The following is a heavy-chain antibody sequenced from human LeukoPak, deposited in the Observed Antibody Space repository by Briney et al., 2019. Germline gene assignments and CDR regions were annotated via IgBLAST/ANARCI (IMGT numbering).Heavy chain of an antibody. CDR1: GGSISSDY. V-gene: IGHV4-59*01. CDR3: ARDRLGLPVDY. D-gene: IGHD5-18*01. Sequence: SETLSLTCTVSGGSISSDYWSWIRQPPGKGLEWIGYIHYTGSINYNPSLRSRVTISIDTSKNQFSLKLSSVTAADTAIYYCARDRLGLPVDYWGQGTLVTVSP. J-gene: IGHJ4*02. CDR2: IHYTGSI.